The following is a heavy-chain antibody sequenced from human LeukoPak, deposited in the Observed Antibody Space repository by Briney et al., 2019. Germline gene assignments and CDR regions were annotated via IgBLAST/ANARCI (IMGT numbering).Heavy chain of an antibody. V-gene: IGHV3-30*18. CDR1: GFTFSSYG. Sequence: PSGRSLRLSCAASGFTFSSYGMHWVRQAPGKGLEWMTVISYDGSNKSYADSVKGRFTISRDNSKNTLFLQMNSLRAEDTAVYYCAKSALGEIDYYGMDVWGQGTTVSVSS. J-gene: IGHJ6*02. CDR2: ISYDGSNK. D-gene: IGHD3-16*01. CDR3: AKSALGEIDYYGMDV.